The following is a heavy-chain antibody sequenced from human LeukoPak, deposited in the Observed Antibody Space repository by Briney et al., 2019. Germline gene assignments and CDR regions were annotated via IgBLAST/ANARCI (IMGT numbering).Heavy chain of an antibody. V-gene: IGHV3-23*01. J-gene: IGHJ4*02. CDR2: ISGNGENT. Sequence: PGGSLRLSCAASGFTVSFNYMTWVRQAPGKGLEWVSAISGNGENTYYADSMKGRFTISRDNSKNILYLQMSSLRAEDTAIYYCTKKSPYGGRDSWGQGTLVTVSS. CDR3: TKKSPYGGRDS. CDR1: GFTVSFNY. D-gene: IGHD4/OR15-4a*01.